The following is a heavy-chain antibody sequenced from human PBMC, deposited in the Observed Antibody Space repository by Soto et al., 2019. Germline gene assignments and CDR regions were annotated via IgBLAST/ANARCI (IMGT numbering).Heavy chain of an antibody. CDR2: IKQDGSEE. D-gene: IGHD6-13*01. CDR1: GFTFSSYW. J-gene: IGHJ6*02. CDR3: ARIAASGRGWDV. Sequence: EVQLVESGGGLVRPGGSLRLSCVDSGFTFSSYWMSWVRQAPVKGLEWVGNIKQDGSEENYVDSVKGRFTISRDNAKNSMYPQMNSLRAEDTAVYYCARIAASGRGWDVWGQGTTVVVSS. V-gene: IGHV3-7*01.